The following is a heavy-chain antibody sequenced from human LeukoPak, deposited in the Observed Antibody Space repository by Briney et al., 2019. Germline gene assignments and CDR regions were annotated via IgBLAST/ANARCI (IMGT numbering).Heavy chain of an antibody. CDR2: ISWDGGSS. CDR3: AKAIAAAGTLSYFEY. D-gene: IGHD6-13*01. CDR1: GFTFSTFA. J-gene: IGHJ4*02. V-gene: IGHV3-43D*03. Sequence: PGGSLRLSCAASGFTFSTFAMHWVRQAPGKGLEWVSVISWDGGSSYYADSVKGRFTISRDNSKNSLFLQMNSLRVEDTALYYCAKAIAAAGTLSYFEYWGQGTLVTVSS.